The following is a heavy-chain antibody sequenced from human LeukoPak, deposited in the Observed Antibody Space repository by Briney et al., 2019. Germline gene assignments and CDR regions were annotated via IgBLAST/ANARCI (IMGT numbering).Heavy chain of an antibody. D-gene: IGHD3-10*01. CDR1: GGTFSSYA. CDR2: IIPILGIA. J-gene: IGHJ4*02. V-gene: IGHV1-69*04. CDR3: ARVERVRGTYLGDY. Sequence: SVKVSCKASGGTFSSYAISWVRQAPGQGLEWMGRIIPILGIANYAQKFQGRVTITADKSTSTAYMELSSLRSEDTAVYYCARVERVRGTYLGDYWGQGTLVTVSS.